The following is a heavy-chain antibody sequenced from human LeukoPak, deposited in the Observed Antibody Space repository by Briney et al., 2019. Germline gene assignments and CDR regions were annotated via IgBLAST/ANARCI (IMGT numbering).Heavy chain of an antibody. Sequence: AGRSLRLSCAVSGFTFSSYGMHWVRQAPGKGLEWVAVISYDGSNKYYADSVKGRFTISRDNSKNTLYLQMNSLRAEDTAVYYCAKDEGSYMTTVTSLDYWGQGTLVTVSS. CDR1: GFTFSSYG. J-gene: IGHJ4*02. CDR3: AKDEGSYMTTVTSLDY. D-gene: IGHD4-17*01. CDR2: ISYDGSNK. V-gene: IGHV3-30*18.